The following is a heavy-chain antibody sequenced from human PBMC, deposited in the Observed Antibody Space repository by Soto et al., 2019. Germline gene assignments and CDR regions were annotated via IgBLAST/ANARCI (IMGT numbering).Heavy chain of an antibody. V-gene: IGHV1-46*01. CDR2: INPSVGIT. J-gene: IGHJ5*02. CDR1: GYTFTNYY. Sequence: PSVKVSCKASGYTFTNYYMNWVRRAPGHGIEWMGIINPSVGITSYAQKFQGRFTMTRDTSTSTVYMELSSLRSEDTAVHYCEKQAPYCGWDCVSFNWFDPWGQGTIVTDS. CDR3: EKQAPYCGWDCVSFNWFDP. D-gene: IGHD2-21*02.